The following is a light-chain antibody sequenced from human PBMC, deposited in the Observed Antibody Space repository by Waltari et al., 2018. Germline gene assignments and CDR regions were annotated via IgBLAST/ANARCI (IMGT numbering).Light chain of an antibody. J-gene: IGKJ1*01. CDR1: QSIGIY. V-gene: IGKV3-20*01. CDR2: NAS. CDR3: QKYESLPAT. Sequence: EIVLTQSPGTLSLSPGERATLSCRASQSIGIYLAWYQQKPGPAPRLLMYNASSRATGIPDRFSGSGSGTDFSLTISRLEPEDFAVYYCQKYESLPATFGQGTKVEIK.